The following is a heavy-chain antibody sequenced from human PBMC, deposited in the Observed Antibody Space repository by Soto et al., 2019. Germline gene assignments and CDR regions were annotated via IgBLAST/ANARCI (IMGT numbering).Heavy chain of an antibody. CDR3: ASGTNGAFFVY. D-gene: IGHD2-8*01. CDR1: GFTFSDYY. V-gene: IGHV3-11*01. CDR2: ISSRSSTI. Sequence: QVQLVESGGGLVKPGGSLRLSCAASGFTFSDYYMSWIRQAPGKGLEWVSYISSRSSTIFYADSVKGRFTISRDNVKNSRYLQMKSLRAEDTAVYYCASGTNGAFFVYWGQGTLVTVSS. J-gene: IGHJ4*02.